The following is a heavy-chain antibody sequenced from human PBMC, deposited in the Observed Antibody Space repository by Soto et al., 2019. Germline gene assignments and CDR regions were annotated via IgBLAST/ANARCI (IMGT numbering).Heavy chain of an antibody. CDR2: ISYDGSNK. CDR3: ARGAGIAAAVDY. D-gene: IGHD6-13*01. J-gene: IGHJ4*02. CDR1: GFTFSSYA. Sequence: QVQLVESGGGVVQPGRSLRLSCAASGFTFSSYAMHWVRQAPGKGLEWVAVISYDGSNKYYADSVKGRFTISRDNSENTLYLQMNSLRAEDTAVYYCARGAGIAAAVDYWGQGTLVTVSS. V-gene: IGHV3-30-3*01.